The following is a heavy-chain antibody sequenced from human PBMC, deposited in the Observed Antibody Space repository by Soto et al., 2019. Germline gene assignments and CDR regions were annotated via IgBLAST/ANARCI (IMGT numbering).Heavy chain of an antibody. Sequence: GGSLRLSCAASGFTFGSRAMSWVRQAPGEGLEWVSTITDTGGDTRHADSVRGRFTMSRDNSKKTLYLQMNSLRVEDSALYYCARGSTDSYPGSRIFDFWGRGTLVTVSS. D-gene: IGHD3-10*01. CDR2: ITDTGGDT. CDR1: GFTFGSRA. CDR3: ARGSTDSYPGSRIFDF. V-gene: IGHV3-23*01. J-gene: IGHJ4*02.